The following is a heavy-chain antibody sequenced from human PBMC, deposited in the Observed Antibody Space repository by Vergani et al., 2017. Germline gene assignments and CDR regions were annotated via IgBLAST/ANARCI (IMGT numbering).Heavy chain of an antibody. Sequence: QVQLVESGGGVVQPGRSLRLSCAASGFTFSSYAMHWVRQAPGKGLEWVAVISYDGSNKYYADSVKGRLTISRDKSKNTLYLQMNSRRAEDTAVYYWARDGGMITMVRGVITTLFDYWGQGTLVTVSS. V-gene: IGHV3-30-3*01. CDR3: ARDGGMITMVRGVITTLFDY. J-gene: IGHJ4*02. CDR2: ISYDGSNK. CDR1: GFTFSSYA. D-gene: IGHD3-10*01.